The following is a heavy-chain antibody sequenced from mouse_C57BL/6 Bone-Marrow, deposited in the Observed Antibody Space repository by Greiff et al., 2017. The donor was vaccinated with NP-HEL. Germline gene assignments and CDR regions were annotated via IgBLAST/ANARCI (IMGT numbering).Heavy chain of an antibody. CDR3: TPSFITTVVAPFAY. Sequence: EVQLQQSGAELVRPGASVKLSCTASGFNITDDYMHWVKQRPEQGLEWIGWIDPENGDTEYASKFQGKATITAATSSNTAYLQLSSLTSEDTAVYYCTPSFITTVVAPFAYWGQGTLVTVSA. CDR2: IDPENGDT. CDR1: GFNITDDY. V-gene: IGHV14-4*01. D-gene: IGHD1-1*01. J-gene: IGHJ3*01.